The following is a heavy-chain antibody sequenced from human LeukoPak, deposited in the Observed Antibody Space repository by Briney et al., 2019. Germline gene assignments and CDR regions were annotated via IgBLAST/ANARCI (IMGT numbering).Heavy chain of an antibody. CDR3: ARAPPPHYYDSDVPFDY. D-gene: IGHD3-22*01. V-gene: IGHV1-18*01. Sequence: GASVKVSCKASGYTFTSYDINWVRQATGQGLEWMGWISAYDGNTNYAQKLQGRATMTTDASTSIAYMELRSLKSDDTPVYYCARAPPPHYYDSDVPFDYWGQGTLVTVSS. J-gene: IGHJ4*02. CDR2: ISAYDGNT. CDR1: GYTFTSYD.